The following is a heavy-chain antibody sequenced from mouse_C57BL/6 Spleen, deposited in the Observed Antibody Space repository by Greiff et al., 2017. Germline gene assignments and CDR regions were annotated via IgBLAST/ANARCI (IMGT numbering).Heavy chain of an antibody. D-gene: IGHD2-1*01. Sequence: GGGLVQPKGSLKLSCAASGFSFNTYAMNWVRQAPGKGLEWVARIRSKSNNYATYYADSVKDRFTISRDDSESMLYLQMNNLKTEDTAMYYCVRIYYGNLYAMDYWGQGTSVTVSS. J-gene: IGHJ4*01. CDR1: GFSFNTYA. V-gene: IGHV10-1*01. CDR3: VRIYYGNLYAMDY. CDR2: IRSKSNNYAT.